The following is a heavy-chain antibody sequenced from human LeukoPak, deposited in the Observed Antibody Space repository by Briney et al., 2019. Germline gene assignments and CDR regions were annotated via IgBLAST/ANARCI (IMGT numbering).Heavy chain of an antibody. CDR2: IYHSGST. V-gene: IGHV4-38-2*02. J-gene: IGHJ5*02. CDR1: GYSISSGYY. Sequence: PSETLSLTCTVSGYSISSGYYWGWIRQPPGKGLEWIGSIYHSGSTYYNPSLKSRVTISVDTSKNQFSLKLSSVTAADTAVYYCARDGAGQYNWFDPWGQGTLVTVSS. D-gene: IGHD1-26*01. CDR3: ARDGAGQYNWFDP.